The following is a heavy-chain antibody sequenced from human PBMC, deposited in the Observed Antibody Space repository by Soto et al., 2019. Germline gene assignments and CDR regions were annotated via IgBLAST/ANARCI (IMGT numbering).Heavy chain of an antibody. CDR1: GFTFSSYA. V-gene: IGHV3-23*01. CDR2: ISGSGGST. CDR3: ATPPLADYGDPMGVVDY. D-gene: IGHD4-17*01. J-gene: IGHJ4*02. Sequence: GGSLRLSCAASGFTFSSYAMSWVRQAPGKGLEWVSAISGSGGSTYYADSVKGRFTISRDNSKNTLYLQMNSLRAEDTAVYYCATPPLADYGDPMGVVDYWGQGTLVTVSS.